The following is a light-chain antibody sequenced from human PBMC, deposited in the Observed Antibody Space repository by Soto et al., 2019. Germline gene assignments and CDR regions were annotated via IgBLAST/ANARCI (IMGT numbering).Light chain of an antibody. J-gene: IGKJ2*01. CDR2: KAS. CDR3: QQYNSPMYT. CDR1: QSISSW. V-gene: IGKV1-5*03. Sequence: DIQMTQSPSTLSASVGDRVTITCRASQSISSWLAWYQQKPGKAPKLLIYKASSLESGVPSRFSGSGSGTEFTLTICSLQPDDFATYYCQQYNSPMYTFGQGTKLEIK.